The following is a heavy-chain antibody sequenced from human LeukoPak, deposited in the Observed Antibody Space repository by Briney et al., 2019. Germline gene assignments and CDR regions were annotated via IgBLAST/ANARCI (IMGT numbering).Heavy chain of an antibody. CDR3: ARAGYYYDSSGYYPFLDY. CDR2: ISSSGSTI. V-gene: IGHV3-11*04. Sequence: GGSPRLSCAAPGFTFSDYYMSWIRQAPGKGLGWVSYISSSGSTIYYADSVKGRFTISRDNAKNSLYLQMNSLRAEDTAVYYCARAGYYYDSSGYYPFLDYWGQGTLVTVSS. CDR1: GFTFSDYY. D-gene: IGHD3-22*01. J-gene: IGHJ4*02.